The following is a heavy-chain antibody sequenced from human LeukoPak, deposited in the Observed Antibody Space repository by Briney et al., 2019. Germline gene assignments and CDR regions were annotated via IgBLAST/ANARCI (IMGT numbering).Heavy chain of an antibody. J-gene: IGHJ1*01. D-gene: IGHD6-19*01. Sequence: GASVKVSCKASGFTFTSSAMQWVRQARGQRLEWIGWIVVGSGNTNYAQKFQERVTITRDMSTSTAYMELSSLRSEDTAVYCCAREIAVAGTGDFQRWGQGTLVTVSS. V-gene: IGHV1-58*02. CDR2: IVVGSGNT. CDR3: AREIAVAGTGDFQR. CDR1: GFTFTSSA.